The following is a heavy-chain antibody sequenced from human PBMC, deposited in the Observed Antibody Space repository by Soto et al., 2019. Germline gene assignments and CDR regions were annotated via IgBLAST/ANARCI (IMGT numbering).Heavy chain of an antibody. Sequence: GGSLRLSCAGSGFTFSSYAMSWVRQAPGKGLEGVSVISGSGGSTYYADSVKGRFTISRDNSKNTLYLQMNSLRAEDTAVYYCAKMSGRVAVAARGFDPWGQGTLVTVYS. CDR1: GFTFSSYA. CDR2: ISGSGGST. V-gene: IGHV3-23*01. D-gene: IGHD6-19*01. CDR3: AKMSGRVAVAARGFDP. J-gene: IGHJ5*02.